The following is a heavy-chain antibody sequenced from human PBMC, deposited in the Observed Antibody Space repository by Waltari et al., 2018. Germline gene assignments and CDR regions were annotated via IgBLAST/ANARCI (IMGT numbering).Heavy chain of an antibody. V-gene: IGHV4-34*01. Sequence: QVQLQQWGAGLLKPSETLSLTCAVYGGSFSGYYWSWIRQPPGKGLEWIGEINHSGSTHYNPSLKSRFTRSIDTSKNQFYLKLSSVTAADTAVYYCARVPIVVPAAMGVATMGYYFDYWGQGTLVTVSS. CDR2: INHSGST. CDR3: ARVPIVVPAAMGVATMGYYFDY. J-gene: IGHJ4*02. CDR1: GGSFSGYY. D-gene: IGHD2-2*01.